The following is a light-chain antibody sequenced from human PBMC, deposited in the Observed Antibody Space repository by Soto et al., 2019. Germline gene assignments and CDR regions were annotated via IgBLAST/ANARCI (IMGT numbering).Light chain of an antibody. V-gene: IGKV3-11*01. CDR1: QSVSSY. CDR3: QQRSNWLWT. CDR2: DAS. J-gene: IGKJ1*01. Sequence: EIVLTQSPATLSLSPGERATLSCRASQSVSSYLAWYQQKPGQAPRLLIYDASNRATGIPARFSGSGSGTDFTLTISSLEPEDFAVYYCQQRSNWLWTYDQGTKVDIK.